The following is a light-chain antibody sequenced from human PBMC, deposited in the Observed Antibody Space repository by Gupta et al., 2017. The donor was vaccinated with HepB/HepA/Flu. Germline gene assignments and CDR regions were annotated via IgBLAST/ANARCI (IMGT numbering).Light chain of an antibody. CDR1: SSNIGNNF. Sequence: QSVLTQPPSVSAAPGQKVTISCSGSSSNIGNNFVSWYQQIPGTAPKLLIYENDKRPSGIPDRFSGSKSGTSATLGITGLQTGDEADYYCGAWDSSLTIYVFGTGTKVT. J-gene: IGLJ1*01. CDR2: END. CDR3: GAWDSSLTIYV. V-gene: IGLV1-51*02.